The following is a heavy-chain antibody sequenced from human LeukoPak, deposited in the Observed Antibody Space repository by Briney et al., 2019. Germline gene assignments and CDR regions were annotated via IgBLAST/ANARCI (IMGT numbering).Heavy chain of an antibody. D-gene: IGHD2-15*01. CDR2: IWYVGSKK. Sequence: RGGPRVSCVASRFTSSSSGMHWVRHALGTGLERVADIWYVGSKKYYTDSVKGRFTISRDDSKNTLYLQMNSLRAEDTAVYYCARGQYSPDYWGQGTLVTVSS. CDR1: RFTSSSSG. CDR3: ARGQYSPDY. V-gene: IGHV3-33*01. J-gene: IGHJ4*02.